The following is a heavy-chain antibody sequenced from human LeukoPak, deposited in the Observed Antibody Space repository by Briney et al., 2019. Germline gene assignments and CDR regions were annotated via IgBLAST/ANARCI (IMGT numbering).Heavy chain of an antibody. V-gene: IGHV3-30-3*01. CDR2: ISYDGSNK. CDR1: GFTFSSYA. D-gene: IGHD4-17*01. CDR3: ARGYGAPKATRDLVDY. J-gene: IGHJ4*02. Sequence: PGGSLRLSCAASGFTFSSYAMHWVRQAPGKGLEWVAVISYDGSNKYYADSVKGRFTISRDNSKNTLYLQMNSLRAVDTAVYYCARGYGAPKATRDLVDYWGQGTLVTVSS.